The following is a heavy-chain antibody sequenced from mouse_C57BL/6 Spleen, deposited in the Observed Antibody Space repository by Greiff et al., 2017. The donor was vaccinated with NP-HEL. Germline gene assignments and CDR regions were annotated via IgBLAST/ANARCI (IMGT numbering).Heavy chain of an antibody. D-gene: IGHD1-1*01. Sequence: EVQLQQSGAELVRPGASVKLSCTASGFNIKDDYMHWVKQRPEQGLEWIGWIDPENGDTEYASKFQGKATITADTSSNTAYLQLSSLTTEDTAVYYRTTRDALYGCPFDYWGQGTTLTVSS. V-gene: IGHV14-4*01. CDR3: TTRDALYGCPFDY. J-gene: IGHJ2*01. CDR2: IDPENGDT. CDR1: GFNIKDDY.